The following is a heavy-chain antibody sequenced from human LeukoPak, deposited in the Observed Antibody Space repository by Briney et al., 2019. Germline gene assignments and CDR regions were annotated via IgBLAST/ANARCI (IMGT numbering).Heavy chain of an antibody. CDR1: GGTFSSYA. CDR2: IIPLFGTA. CDR3: ARDVLRYFDWFRPRYDAFDI. V-gene: IGHV1-69*13. D-gene: IGHD3-9*01. Sequence: GASVKVSCKASGGTFSSYAISWVRQAPGQGLEWMGGIIPLFGTADYIQKFQGRVTITADESTNTAYMELSSLRSEDTAVYYCARDVLRYFDWFRPRYDAFDIWGQGTMVTVSS. J-gene: IGHJ3*02.